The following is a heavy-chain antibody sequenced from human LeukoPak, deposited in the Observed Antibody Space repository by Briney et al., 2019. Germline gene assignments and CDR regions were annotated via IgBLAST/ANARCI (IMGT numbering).Heavy chain of an antibody. CDR2: IWYDGSNK. Sequence: PGGSLRLSCAASGFTFSSYGMHWVRQAPGKGLEWVAVIWYDGSNKYYADSVKGRFTISRDNSKNTPYLQMNSLRAEDTAVYYCAKDSRRSDYWGQGTLVTVSS. D-gene: IGHD2/OR15-2a*01. CDR3: AKDSRRSDY. CDR1: GFTFSSYG. J-gene: IGHJ4*02. V-gene: IGHV3-33*06.